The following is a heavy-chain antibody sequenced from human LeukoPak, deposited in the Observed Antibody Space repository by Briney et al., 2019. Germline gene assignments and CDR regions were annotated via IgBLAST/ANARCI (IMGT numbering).Heavy chain of an antibody. CDR1: GFTFRSYA. J-gene: IGHJ3*02. D-gene: IGHD2-15*01. CDR3: ARACSGGSCYLAAFDM. CDR2: ISDDGGST. V-gene: IGHV3-23*01. Sequence: GGSLRLCCAAAGFTFRSYAMSWVRQAPGKGLERVSAISDDGGSTYYADSVKGRFTISRDNSKNTLFLQMNSLRAEDTAVYYCARACSGGSCYLAAFDMWGRGTMVTVSS.